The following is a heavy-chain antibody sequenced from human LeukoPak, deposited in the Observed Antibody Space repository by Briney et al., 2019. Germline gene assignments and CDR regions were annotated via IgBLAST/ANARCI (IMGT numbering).Heavy chain of an antibody. CDR2: ISYDGSNK. CDR1: GFTFSSYG. D-gene: IGHD1-26*01. CDR3: AKGREGFDY. V-gene: IGHV3-30*18. Sequence: GGSLRLSCAATGFTFSSYGMHWVRQAPGKGLEWVAVISYDGSNKYYADSVKGRFTISRDNSKNTLYLQMNSLGAEDTAVYYCAKGREGFDYWGQGTLVTVSS. J-gene: IGHJ4*02.